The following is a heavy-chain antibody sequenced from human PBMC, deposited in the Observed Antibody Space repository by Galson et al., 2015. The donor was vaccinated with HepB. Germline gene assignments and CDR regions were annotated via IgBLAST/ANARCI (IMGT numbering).Heavy chain of an antibody. D-gene: IGHD6-19*01. CDR1: GYTFTSYD. CDR3: ARRTYSSGWQGGYYYYGLDV. CDR2: ISAYNGTT. V-gene: IGHV1-18*04. Sequence: SVKVSCKASGYTFTSYDINWVRQAPGQGLEWMGWISAYNGTTNYAQKLQGRVTMTTDTSTSTAYMELRSLRSDDTAVYYCARRTYSSGWQGGYYYYGLDVWGQGTTVTVSS. J-gene: IGHJ6*02.